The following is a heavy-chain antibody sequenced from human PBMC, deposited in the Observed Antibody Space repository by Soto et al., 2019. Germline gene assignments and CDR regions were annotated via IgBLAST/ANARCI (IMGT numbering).Heavy chain of an antibody. Sequence: ASVKVSCKASGYTPTSYAMHLVRQAPGQRLEWMGWINAGNGNTKYSQKFQGRVTITRDTSASTAYMELSSLRSEDTAVYYCARAPGYCSSTSCRSYYMDVWGKGTTVTVSS. CDR3: ARAPGYCSSTSCRSYYMDV. CDR1: GYTPTSYA. D-gene: IGHD2-2*03. V-gene: IGHV1-3*01. CDR2: INAGNGNT. J-gene: IGHJ6*03.